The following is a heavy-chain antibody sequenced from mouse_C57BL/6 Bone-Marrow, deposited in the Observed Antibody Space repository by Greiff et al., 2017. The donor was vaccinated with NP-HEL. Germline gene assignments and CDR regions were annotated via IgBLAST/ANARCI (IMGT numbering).Heavy chain of an antibody. V-gene: IGHV14-2*01. CDR2: IDPEDGET. CDR1: GFNIKDYY. CDR3: ARRDYDGGYYFDY. J-gene: IGHJ2*01. D-gene: IGHD2-4*01. Sequence: DVKLQESGAELVKPGASVKLSCTASGFNIKDYYMHWVKQRTEQGLEWIGRIDPEDGETKYAPKFQGNATITADTSSNTAYLQLSSLTSEDTAVYYCARRDYDGGYYFDYWGQGTTLTVAS.